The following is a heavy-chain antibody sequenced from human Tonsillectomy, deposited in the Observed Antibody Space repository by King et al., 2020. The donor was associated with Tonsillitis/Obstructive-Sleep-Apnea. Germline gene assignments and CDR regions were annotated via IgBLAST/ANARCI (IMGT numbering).Heavy chain of an antibody. Sequence: QLQESGPGLVKPSETLSLTCTVSGGSISSYYWSWIRQPPGKGLEWIGYIYYSGSTNYNPSLKSRVTMSVDTSKNQFSLKLTSVTAADTAVYYCAKYSGYESSFDYWGQGTLVTVSS. D-gene: IGHD5-12*01. CDR1: GGSISSYY. CDR3: AKYSGYESSFDY. CDR2: IYYSGST. J-gene: IGHJ4*02. V-gene: IGHV4-59*08.